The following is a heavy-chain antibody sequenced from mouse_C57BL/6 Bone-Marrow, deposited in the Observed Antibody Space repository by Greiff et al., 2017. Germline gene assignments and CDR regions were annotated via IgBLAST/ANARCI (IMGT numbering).Heavy chain of an antibody. D-gene: IGHD2-5*01. CDR3: ARESNLIYWYFDV. J-gene: IGHJ1*03. V-gene: IGHV1-9*01. CDR1: GYTFTNYW. CDR2: ILPGSGST. Sequence: QVQLQQPGAELVKPGASVKLSCKASGYTFTNYWMHWVKQRPGHGLEWIGEILPGSGSTNYNEKFKGKATFTADTSSNTAYMQLSSLTTEDSAIYYCARESNLIYWYFDVWGTGTTVTVSS.